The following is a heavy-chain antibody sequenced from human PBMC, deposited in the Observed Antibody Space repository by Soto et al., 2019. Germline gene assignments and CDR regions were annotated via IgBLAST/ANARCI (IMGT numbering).Heavy chain of an antibody. CDR1: GGRFSIYA. D-gene: IGHD6-13*01. J-gene: IGHJ4*02. CDR3: ASTEAAAGIYYFDY. Sequence: SVKVSSESCGGRFSIYAITGVRQAPGQGLEWMGGIIPIFGTANYAQKFQGRVTITADESTSTAYMELSSLRSEDTAVYYCASTEAAAGIYYFDYWGQGTLVNVSS. CDR2: IIPIFGTA. V-gene: IGHV1-69*13.